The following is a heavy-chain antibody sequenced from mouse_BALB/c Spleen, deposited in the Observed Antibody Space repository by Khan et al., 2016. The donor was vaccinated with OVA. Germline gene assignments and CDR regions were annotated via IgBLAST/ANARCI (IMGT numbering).Heavy chain of an antibody. CDR3: SRFGYYSCSTYVY. D-gene: IGHD1-1*01. Sequence: QVQLQQSGAELAKPGASVKMSCKASGYTFPTFWMHWVKQRPGQGLEWIGYINPSTAYTEYNQKFKDKATLTADKSSSTAYMQLNSLTSEDSAVYYCSRFGYYSCSTYVYWGQGTTLTVSS. CDR2: INPSTAYT. CDR1: GYTFPTFW. J-gene: IGHJ2*01. V-gene: IGHV1-7*01.